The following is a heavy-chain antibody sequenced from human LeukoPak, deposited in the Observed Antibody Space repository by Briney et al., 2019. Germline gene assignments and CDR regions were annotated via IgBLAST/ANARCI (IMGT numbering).Heavy chain of an antibody. V-gene: IGHV1-69*04. CDR1: GGTFSSYA. CDR3: ARGLGIGGDSNFDY. CDR2: IIPILGIA. Sequence: SVKVSCKASGGTFSSYAISWVRQAPRQGLEWMGRIIPILGIANYAQKFQGRVTITADKSTSTAYMELSSLRSEDTAVYYCARGLGIGGDSNFDYWGQGTLVTVSS. D-gene: IGHD6-13*01. J-gene: IGHJ4*02.